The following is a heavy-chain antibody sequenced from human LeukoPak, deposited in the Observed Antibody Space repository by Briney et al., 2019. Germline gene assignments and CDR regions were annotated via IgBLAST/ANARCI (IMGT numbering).Heavy chain of an antibody. Sequence: GGSLRLSCAASGFTFSSYSMNWVRQAPGKGLEWVSHITASGTAMFYADSVKGRFTISRDNAKNSLYLQMNSLRDEDTAVYYCARAHLVWDAFDIWGQGTMVTVSS. V-gene: IGHV3-48*02. D-gene: IGHD2-8*01. CDR2: ITASGTAM. CDR3: ARAHLVWDAFDI. J-gene: IGHJ3*02. CDR1: GFTFSSYS.